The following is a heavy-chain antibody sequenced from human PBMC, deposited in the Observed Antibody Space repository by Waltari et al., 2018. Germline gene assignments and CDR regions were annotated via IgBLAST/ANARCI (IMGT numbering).Heavy chain of an antibody. CDR3: ARGIPYDYSWGYGGYFDY. D-gene: IGHD3-16*01. CDR1: GYTFTSHY. Sequence: QVRLVPSGAEVKKPGASVKVSCKASGYTFTSHYMHWVRPAPGPALEWMGRINPSGGRTSYAQKFQGRVTMTRDTSTSTVYMELSSLRSEDTAVYYCARGIPYDYSWGYGGYFDYWGQGTLVTVSS. CDR2: INPSGGRT. J-gene: IGHJ4*02. V-gene: IGHV1-46*01.